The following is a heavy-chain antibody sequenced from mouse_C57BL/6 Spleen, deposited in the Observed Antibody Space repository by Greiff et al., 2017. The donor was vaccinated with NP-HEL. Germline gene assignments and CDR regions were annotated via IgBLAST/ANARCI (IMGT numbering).Heavy chain of an antibody. CDR3: ARGGLLDWYFDV. CDR1: GYTFTTYP. V-gene: IGHV1-47*01. D-gene: IGHD2-3*01. J-gene: IGHJ1*03. Sequence: VKLMESGAELVKPGASVKMSCKASGYTFTTYPIEWMKQNHGKSLEWIGNFHPYNDDTKYNEKFKGKATLTVEKSSSTVYLELSRLTSDDSAVYYCARGGLLDWYFDVWGTGTTVTVSS. CDR2: FHPYNDDT.